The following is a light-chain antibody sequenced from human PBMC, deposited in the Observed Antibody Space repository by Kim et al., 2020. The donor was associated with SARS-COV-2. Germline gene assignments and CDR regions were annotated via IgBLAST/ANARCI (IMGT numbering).Light chain of an antibody. Sequence: DIQMTQSPSTLSASVGDRVTITCRASQSVNTWLAWYQQKSGKAPKLLIYRASSLESGVPSRFSGSGSGTEFTLTINSLQPDDFATYYCQQYYNYWTFGQGTKVDIK. CDR2: RAS. J-gene: IGKJ1*01. CDR3: QQYYNYWT. CDR1: QSVNTW. V-gene: IGKV1-5*03.